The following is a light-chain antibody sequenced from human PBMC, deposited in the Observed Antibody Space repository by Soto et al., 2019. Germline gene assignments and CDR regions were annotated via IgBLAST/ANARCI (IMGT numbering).Light chain of an antibody. CDR3: GNWDTSLGRV. CDR1: SSDIGRHH. Sequence: QSVLTQPPSVSAAPGQKVTISCSGSSSDIGRHHVSWYQQLPGTAPKLLIYENTKRPSGIPDRFSGSKSGTSATLGITGLQTGDEADYYCGNWDTSLGRVFGTGTKVTAL. J-gene: IGLJ1*01. V-gene: IGLV1-51*02. CDR2: ENT.